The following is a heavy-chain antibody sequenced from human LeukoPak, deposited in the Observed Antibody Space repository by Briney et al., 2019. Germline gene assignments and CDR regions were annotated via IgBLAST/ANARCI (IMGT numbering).Heavy chain of an antibody. D-gene: IGHD1-26*01. CDR2: VNADGGNT. CDR1: GFTFDNYR. Sequence: GGSLRLSCAASGFTFDNYRMSWVRQAPGKGLEWVSTVNADGGNTYYADSVKGRFTISRDNSRSTLILQMNSLRVEDTALYYCTKRVKYGGTWDHFADWGQGTLVTVSS. CDR3: TKRVKYGGTWDHFAD. V-gene: IGHV3-23*01. J-gene: IGHJ4*02.